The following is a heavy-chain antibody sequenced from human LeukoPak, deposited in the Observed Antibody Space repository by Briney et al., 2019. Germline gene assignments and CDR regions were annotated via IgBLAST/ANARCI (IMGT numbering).Heavy chain of an antibody. J-gene: IGHJ4*02. V-gene: IGHV1-2*02. D-gene: IGHD5-12*01. Sequence: ASVKVSCKASGYTFTGYYMHWVRQAPGQGLEWMGWINPNTGGTKYAQKFQGRVTMTRDTSISTAYMELSSLRSDDTAVYYCARYSGYDQIDYWGQETLVTVSS. CDR1: GYTFTGYY. CDR2: INPNTGGT. CDR3: ARYSGYDQIDY.